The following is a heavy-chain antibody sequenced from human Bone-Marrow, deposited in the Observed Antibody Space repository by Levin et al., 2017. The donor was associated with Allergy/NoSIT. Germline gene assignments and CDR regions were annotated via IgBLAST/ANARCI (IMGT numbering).Heavy chain of an antibody. J-gene: IGHJ6*02. V-gene: IGHV3-30*14. D-gene: IGHD3-10*01. CDR2: MSYDGTTQ. Sequence: GESLKISCGASGFTFNRYVMYWVRQAPGKGLEWVGLMSYDGTTQYYADSAKGRFTISRDISKNMLYLQMSSLRVEDTAVYYCARGIWFGELPYYYYYGMDMWGPGTASPSP. CDR1: GFTFNRYV. CDR3: ARGIWFGELPYYYYYGMDM.